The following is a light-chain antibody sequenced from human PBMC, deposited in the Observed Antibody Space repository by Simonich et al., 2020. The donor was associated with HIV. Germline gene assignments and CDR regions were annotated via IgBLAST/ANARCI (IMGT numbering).Light chain of an antibody. CDR1: QTIYSY. CDR2: AAS. CDR3: QQYYSTPT. V-gene: IGKV1-8*01. J-gene: IGKJ1*01. Sequence: AIRMTQSPSSLSASTGDRVTITCRASQTIYSYLAWYQQKPGKAPNLLIYAASTLQSGVPSRFTGSGSGTNFTLTISCLQSEDFAHYYCQQYYSTPTFGQGTKVEI.